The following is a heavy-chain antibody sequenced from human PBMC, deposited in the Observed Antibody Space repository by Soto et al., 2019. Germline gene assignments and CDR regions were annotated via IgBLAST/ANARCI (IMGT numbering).Heavy chain of an antibody. J-gene: IGHJ6*02. V-gene: IGHV4-59*01. Sequence: ETLSLNCTISGGSISNYCWSWIRQPPGKGLEWIGYIYYSGSTNYNPSLKSRVTISVDTSKNQFSLKLSSVTAADTAVYYCARDPGGQLDYGMDVWGQGTTVTSP. D-gene: IGHD6-6*01. CDR1: GGSISNYC. CDR3: ARDPGGQLDYGMDV. CDR2: IYYSGST.